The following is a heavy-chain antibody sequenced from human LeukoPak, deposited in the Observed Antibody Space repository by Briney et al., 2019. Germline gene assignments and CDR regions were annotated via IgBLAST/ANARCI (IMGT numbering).Heavy chain of an antibody. Sequence: GGSLRLSCAASGFTFSSYEINWVRQAPGKGLEWVSYISSSGHTIYYADSAKGRFTISRDNTKNSLYLQMNSLRAEDTAVYYCVSNVGPRRRSPVVMDVWGQGTTVTVSS. CDR3: VSNVGPRRRSPVVMDV. CDR2: ISSSGHTI. V-gene: IGHV3-48*03. D-gene: IGHD2-15*01. J-gene: IGHJ6*02. CDR1: GFTFSSYE.